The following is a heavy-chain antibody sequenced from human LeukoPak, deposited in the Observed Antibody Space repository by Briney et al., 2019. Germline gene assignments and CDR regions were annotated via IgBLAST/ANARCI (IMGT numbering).Heavy chain of an antibody. Sequence: PSETLSLTCTVSGGSISSYYWSWIRQPAGKGLEWIGRIYTSGSTNYNPSLKSRLTMSVDTSKNQFSLKLSSVTAADTAVYYCARVDYYGSGNWFDPWGQGTLVTVSS. CDR1: GGSISSYY. CDR3: ARVDYYGSGNWFDP. CDR2: IYTSGST. V-gene: IGHV4-4*07. D-gene: IGHD3-10*01. J-gene: IGHJ5*02.